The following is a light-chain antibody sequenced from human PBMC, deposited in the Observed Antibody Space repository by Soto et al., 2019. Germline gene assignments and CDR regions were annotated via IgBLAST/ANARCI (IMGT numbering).Light chain of an antibody. Sequence: EIVLTQSPATLSLSPGERATLSCRASQSVGNFLAWYQQKPGQAPRLLIYGAFNRASGIPARFSGSGSETDFSLTISSLEPEDFALYYCQQHSNWPPLTFGQGTRLEIK. CDR2: GAF. CDR3: QQHSNWPPLT. CDR1: QSVGNF. J-gene: IGKJ5*01. V-gene: IGKV3-11*01.